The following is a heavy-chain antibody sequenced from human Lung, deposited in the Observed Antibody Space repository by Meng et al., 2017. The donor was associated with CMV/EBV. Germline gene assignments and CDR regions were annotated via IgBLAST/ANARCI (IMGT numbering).Heavy chain of an antibody. CDR3: ARPLAIRPMLGYYYGLEV. J-gene: IGHJ6*01. CDR1: GFTVTDNY. Sequence: GEXXKISCAASGFTVTDNYMIWVRQAPGKGLEWVSVIYSADRAYYADSVRGRFTISRDISKNTVYLQMLNFRAEDAAMYYCARPLAIRPMLGYYYGLEVWXQGNXVNGAS. V-gene: IGHV3-53*01. CDR2: IYSADRA. D-gene: IGHD6-6*01.